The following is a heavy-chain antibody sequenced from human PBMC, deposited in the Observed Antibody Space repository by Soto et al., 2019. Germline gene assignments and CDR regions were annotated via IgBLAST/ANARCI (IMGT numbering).Heavy chain of an antibody. CDR3: ARGPEYYAFWSGFYYFGT. D-gene: IGHD3-3*01. Sequence: ASVKVSCKASGYSFIGYYMHWVRQAPGQGLEWMGWINPNSGGTNYAQNFQGRVTMTRDTSITTAYMELSRLTSDDTAVYYCARGPEYYAFWSGFYYFGTWGQGTLVTVSS. J-gene: IGHJ4*02. V-gene: IGHV1-2*02. CDR2: INPNSGGT. CDR1: GYSFIGYY.